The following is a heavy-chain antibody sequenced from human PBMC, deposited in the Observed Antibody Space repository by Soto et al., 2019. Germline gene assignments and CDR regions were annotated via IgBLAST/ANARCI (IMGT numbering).Heavy chain of an antibody. CDR2: IKTDGSSP. Sequence: WWSLRLSCAASVFTCNNYWMHWFRQAPGKGLVWVSRIKTDGSSPNYADSVEGRFTISSDNAKNTLYLQMNSLRVEDTAVYYCARDRIAGSGSCDNWGQGTLVTVSS. J-gene: IGHJ4*02. D-gene: IGHD3-10*01. CDR1: VFTCNNYW. CDR3: ARDRIAGSGSCDN. V-gene: IGHV3-74*01.